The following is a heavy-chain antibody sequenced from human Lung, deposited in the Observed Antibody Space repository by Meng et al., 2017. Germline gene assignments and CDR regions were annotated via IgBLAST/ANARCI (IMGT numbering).Heavy chain of an antibody. D-gene: IGHD4-11*01. CDR3: ARGPTTMAHDFDY. CDR1: GGSFSDYY. V-gene: IGHV4-34*01. CDR2: INHSGST. J-gene: IGHJ4*02. Sequence: QVQLQQGGAVLLKPSETLYHTCVVSGGSFSDYYWSWIRQPPGKGLEWIGEINHSGSTNYNPSLESRATISVDTSQNNLSLKLSSVTAADSAVYYCARGPTTMAHDFDYWGQGTLVTVSS.